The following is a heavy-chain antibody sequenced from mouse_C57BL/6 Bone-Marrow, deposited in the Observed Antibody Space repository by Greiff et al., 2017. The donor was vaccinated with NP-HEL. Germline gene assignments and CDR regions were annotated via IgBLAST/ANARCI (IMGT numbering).Heavy chain of an antibody. Sequence: QVQLQQSGAELVKPGASVKLSCKASGYTFTSYLMHWVKQRPGRGLEWIGRIDPNSGGTKYNEKFKSKATLTVDKPSSTAYSQLNSLTSADSAVYYCARYYYGSSSFDYWGQGTTLTVSS. CDR3: ARYYYGSSSFDY. CDR1: GYTFTSYL. V-gene: IGHV1-72*01. CDR2: IDPNSGGT. J-gene: IGHJ2*01. D-gene: IGHD1-1*01.